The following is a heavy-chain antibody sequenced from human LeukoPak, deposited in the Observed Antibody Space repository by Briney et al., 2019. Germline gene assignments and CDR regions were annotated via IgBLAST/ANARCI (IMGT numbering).Heavy chain of an antibody. CDR1: GGSISGHY. CDR2: IHYTGTT. CDR3: ARDQGYGMDV. Sequence: SSETLSLTCTVSGGSISGHYWSWIRQPPGKGLEWVGYIHYTGTTNYNPSLKSRVTISVDTSKNQFSLNLSSVTAADTAVYYCARDQGYGMDVWGQGTTVTVSS. J-gene: IGHJ6*02. V-gene: IGHV4-59*11.